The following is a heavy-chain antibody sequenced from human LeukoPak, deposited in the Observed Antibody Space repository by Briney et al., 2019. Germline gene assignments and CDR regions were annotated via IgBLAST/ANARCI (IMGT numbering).Heavy chain of an antibody. CDR2: ISSSSSYI. Sequence: PGGSLRLSCAASGFTFSSYSMNWVRQAPGKGLEWVSSISSSSSYICYADSVKGRFTISRDNAKNSLYLQMNSLRAEDTAVYYCARDNWKHFDYWGQGTLVTVSS. CDR1: GFTFSSYS. V-gene: IGHV3-21*01. J-gene: IGHJ4*02. D-gene: IGHD1-20*01. CDR3: ARDNWKHFDY.